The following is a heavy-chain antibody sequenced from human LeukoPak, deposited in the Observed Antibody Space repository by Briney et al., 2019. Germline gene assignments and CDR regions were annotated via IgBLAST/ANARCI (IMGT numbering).Heavy chain of an antibody. CDR1: GYTFTSYY. CDR3: ARDRCSGGSCPQPTEIDY. CDR2: INPSGGST. J-gene: IGHJ4*02. V-gene: IGHV1-46*01. Sequence: ASVQVSCKASGYTFTSYYMHWVRQAPGQGLEWMGIINPSGGSTSYAQKFQGRVTMTRDTSTSTVYMELSSLRSEDTAVYYCARDRCSGGSCPQPTEIDYWGQGTLVTVSS. D-gene: IGHD2-15*01.